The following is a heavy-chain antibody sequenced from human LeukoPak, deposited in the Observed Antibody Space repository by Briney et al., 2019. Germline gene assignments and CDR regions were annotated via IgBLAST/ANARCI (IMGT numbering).Heavy chain of an antibody. CDR3: ARVAAPADQYYYYMDV. V-gene: IGHV4-38-2*02. D-gene: IGHD2-2*01. J-gene: IGHJ6*03. CDR2: YYHSGTP. Sequence: SETLSLTCTVSGYPIRSGYYWGWMRQPPGEGVEWMGNYYHSGTPSYNPSLKSRVTISVDTSQKQYSRRLTSVTAADTAAYFCARVAAPADQYYYYMDVWGKGTTVTVSS. CDR1: GYPIRSGYY.